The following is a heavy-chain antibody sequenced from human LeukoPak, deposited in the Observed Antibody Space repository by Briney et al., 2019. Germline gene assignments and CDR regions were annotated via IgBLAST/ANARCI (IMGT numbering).Heavy chain of an antibody. CDR2: INHKGAT. Sequence: PSETLSLTCAVYGGSFSGYYWTWVRQPPGKGLEWIGEINHKGATNYNPSLKSRVTISLDTSKNQFSLKLSSVTAADTAVYYCARGPHFYGSGSYEYSYYYYYYGMDVWGQGTMVTVSS. CDR1: GGSFSGYY. D-gene: IGHD3-10*01. J-gene: IGHJ6*02. CDR3: ARGPHFYGSGSYEYSYYYYYYGMDV. V-gene: IGHV4-34*01.